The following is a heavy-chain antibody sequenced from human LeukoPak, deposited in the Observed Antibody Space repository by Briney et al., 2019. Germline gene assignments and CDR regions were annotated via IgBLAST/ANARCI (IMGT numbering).Heavy chain of an antibody. CDR2: ITGSGGTS. CDR1: AFTLSNPF. D-gene: IGHD2-2*01. J-gene: IGHJ4*02. CDR3: AKDREVSAARVYDY. Sequence: AFTLSNPFLIWARHAPGRWLDWVSAITGSGGTSSYADSVKGRFTISRDNSRNTLYLQMNSLRAEDAAVYYCAKDREVSAARVYDYWGQGTLLTVYS. V-gene: IGHV3-23*01.